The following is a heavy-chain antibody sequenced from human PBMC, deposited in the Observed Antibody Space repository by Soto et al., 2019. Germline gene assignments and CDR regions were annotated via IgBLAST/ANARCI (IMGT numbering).Heavy chain of an antibody. CDR2: IKSKTDGGTT. J-gene: IGHJ3*02. Sequence: GGSLRLSCAASGFTFSNAWMSWARQAPGKGLEWVGRIKSKTDGGTTDYAAPVKGRFTISRDDSKNTLYLQMNSLKTEDTAVYYCTTDREYSSSVAFDIWGQGPMVTVSS. CDR1: GFTFSNAW. CDR3: TTDREYSSSVAFDI. V-gene: IGHV3-15*01. D-gene: IGHD6-6*01.